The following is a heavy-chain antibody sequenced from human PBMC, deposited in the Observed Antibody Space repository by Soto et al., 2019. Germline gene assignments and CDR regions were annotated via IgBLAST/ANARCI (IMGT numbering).Heavy chain of an antibody. CDR3: ARGLKYSYDSTGPDP. D-gene: IGHD3-22*01. CDR2: ISGYNGDT. Sequence: APVKVSCKTSGYTFTRHGISWVRQAPGQGLEWMGWISGYNGDTRYAQKFQGRFTMTTDTSTSTAYMELRNLRSDDTAVYYCARGLKYSYDSTGPDPWGQGTLVTVSS. J-gene: IGHJ5*02. V-gene: IGHV1-18*01. CDR1: GYTFTRHG.